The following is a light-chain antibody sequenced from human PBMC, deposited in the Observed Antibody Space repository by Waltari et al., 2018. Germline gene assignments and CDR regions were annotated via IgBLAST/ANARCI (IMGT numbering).Light chain of an antibody. J-gene: IGKJ4*01. CDR1: QSVSCSY. V-gene: IGKV3-20*01. CDR3: QQYGSSPRGT. CDR2: GAS. Sequence: EFVLTQSPSTLCFSSGDGATLFCRASQSVSCSYLAWYQQKPGQAPRLLIYGASSRATGIPDRFSGSGSGTDFTLTISRLEPEDFAVYYCQQYGSSPRGTFGGGTKVEIK.